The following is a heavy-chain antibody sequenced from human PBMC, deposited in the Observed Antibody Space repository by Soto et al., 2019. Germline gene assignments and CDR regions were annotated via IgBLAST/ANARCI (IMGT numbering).Heavy chain of an antibody. CDR1: GYTFTSYD. CDR2: INPNSGNT. CDR3: ARGFGLAGAHYYGMDG. D-gene: IGHD3-3*01. V-gene: IGHV1-8*01. J-gene: IGHJ6*02. Sequence: QVQLVQSGAEVKKPGASVKASCKASGYTFTSYDINWVRQATGQGLEWMGWINPNSGNTGYSQKFQGRVTITRNTSISTAYMELSSRRAEDTDVYYCARGFGLAGAHYYGMDGWGQVTTLTV.